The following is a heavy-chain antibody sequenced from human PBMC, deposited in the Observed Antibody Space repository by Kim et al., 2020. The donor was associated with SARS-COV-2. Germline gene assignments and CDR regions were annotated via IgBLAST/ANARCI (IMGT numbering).Heavy chain of an antibody. CDR3: AKRYYYASGSFDY. CDR1: GFTFSSYA. D-gene: IGHD3-10*01. J-gene: IGHJ4*02. Sequence: GGSLRLSCAASGFTFSSYAMSWVRQAPGKGLEWVSVVTDSGSRTYYAESVKGRFTISRDNSKNQLYLQMNSLRADDTAVYYCAKRYYYASGSFDYWGQGTLVTVSS. V-gene: IGHV3-23*01. CDR2: VTDSGSRT.